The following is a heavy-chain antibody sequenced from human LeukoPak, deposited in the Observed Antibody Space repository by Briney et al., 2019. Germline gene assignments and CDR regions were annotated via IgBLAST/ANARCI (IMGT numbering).Heavy chain of an antibody. V-gene: IGHV4-59*01. CDR3: ARANYYGSGSYSYDY. D-gene: IGHD3-10*01. J-gene: IGHJ4*02. Sequence: SETLSLTCTVSGGSISSYYWSWIRQPPGKGLEWIGYIYYSGSTNYNPSLKSRVTISVDTSKNQFSLKLSSVTAADTAVYYCARANYYGSGSYSYDYWGQGTLVTVSS. CDR2: IYYSGST. CDR1: GGSISSYY.